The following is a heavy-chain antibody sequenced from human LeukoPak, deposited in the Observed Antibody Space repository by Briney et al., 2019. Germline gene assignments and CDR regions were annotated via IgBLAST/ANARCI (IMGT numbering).Heavy chain of an antibody. CDR2: INPNSGGA. J-gene: IGHJ5*02. D-gene: IGHD1-26*01. CDR1: GYTFTGYY. V-gene: IGHV1-2*02. Sequence: ASVKVSCKASGYTFTGYYMHWVRQAPGQELEWMGWINPNSGGANYAQQFQGRVTMTRDTSISTAYMELSGLRSDDTAVYYCARDTTRDNWFDPWGQGTLVTVSS. CDR3: ARDTTRDNWFDP.